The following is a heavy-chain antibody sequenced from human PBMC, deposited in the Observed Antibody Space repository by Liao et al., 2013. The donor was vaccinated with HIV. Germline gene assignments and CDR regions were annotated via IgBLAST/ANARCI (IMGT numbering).Heavy chain of an antibody. CDR2: INHSGST. CDR1: GGSFSGYY. Sequence: QVQLQESGPGLVKPSETLSLTCAVYGGSFSGYYWSWIRQPPGKGLEWIGEINHSGSTNYNPSLKSRVTISLDTSKNLFSLRLTSMTAADTAVYYCARGPYYDFWSGYANWGQGTLVTVSS. CDR3: ARGPYYDFWSGYAN. J-gene: IGHJ4*02. D-gene: IGHD3-3*01. V-gene: IGHV4-34*01.